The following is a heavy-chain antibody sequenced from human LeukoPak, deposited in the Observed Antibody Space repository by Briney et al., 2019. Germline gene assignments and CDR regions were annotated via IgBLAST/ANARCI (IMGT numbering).Heavy chain of an antibody. V-gene: IGHV3-7*05. CDR1: GFTFSGYW. CDR2: IKKDGSEK. Sequence: GGSLRLSCTASGFTFSGYWMSWVSQAPRKGLEWVANIKKDGSEKHYVDSVKGRFTISRDNAKNSLYLQMTSLRAEDTAVYYCARMGWPYSNYARDWFDPWGQGTLVTVSS. CDR3: ARMGWPYSNYARDWFDP. J-gene: IGHJ5*02. D-gene: IGHD4-11*01.